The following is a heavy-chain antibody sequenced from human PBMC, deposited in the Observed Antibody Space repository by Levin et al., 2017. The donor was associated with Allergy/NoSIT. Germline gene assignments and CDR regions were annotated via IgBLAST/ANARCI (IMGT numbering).Heavy chain of an antibody. Sequence: GGSLRLSCAASGFTFSSHDLHWVRQVTGKGLEWVSATDSGGGTSYSDSVKGRFTISRENHKNSVYLQMNSLRPGDTAVYYCAREPPVPGHWYFDLWGRGALVTVSS. CDR2: TDSGGGT. V-gene: IGHV3-13*04. J-gene: IGHJ2*01. CDR3: AREPPVPGHWYFDL. D-gene: IGHD2-2*01. CDR1: GFTFSSHD.